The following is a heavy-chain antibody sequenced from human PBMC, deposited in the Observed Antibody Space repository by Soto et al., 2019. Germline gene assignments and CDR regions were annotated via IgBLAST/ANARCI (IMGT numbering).Heavy chain of an antibody. CDR1: GYTFTSYG. D-gene: IGHD5-12*01. CDR2: ISAYNGNT. V-gene: IGHV1-18*01. J-gene: IGHJ6*02. Sequence: ASVKVSCKASGYTFTSYGISWVRQAPGQGLEWMGWISAYNGNTNYAQKLQGRVTMTTDTSTSTAYMELRSLRSDDTAVYYCARVDWVSGYGHYYYGMDVWGQGTTVTVSS. CDR3: ARVDWVSGYGHYYYGMDV.